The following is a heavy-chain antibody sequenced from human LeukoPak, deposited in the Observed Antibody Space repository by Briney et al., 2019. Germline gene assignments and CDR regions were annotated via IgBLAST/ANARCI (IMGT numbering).Heavy chain of an antibody. CDR1: GGTFSSYA. Sequence: SVKVSCKASGGTFSSYAISWVRQAPGQGLEWMGRIIPILGIANYAQKFLGRVTITADKSTSTAYMELSSLRSEDTAVYYCASFLGSGSLFWGQGTLVTVSS. D-gene: IGHD3-10*01. CDR2: IIPILGIA. V-gene: IGHV1-69*04. J-gene: IGHJ4*02. CDR3: ASFLGSGSLF.